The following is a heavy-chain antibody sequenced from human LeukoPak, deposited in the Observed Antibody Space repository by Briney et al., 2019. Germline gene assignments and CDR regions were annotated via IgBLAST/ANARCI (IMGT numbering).Heavy chain of an antibody. CDR2: ISSWSSYI. CDR1: GFTFSSYN. Sequence: GGSLRLSCSASGFTFSSYNMNWVRQAPGKGLEWVSGISSWSSYIYYADSVKGRLTISRDNVKNSLYLQMNSLRAEDTAVYYCARDLKETAMGESAHDYWGQGTLVTVSS. CDR3: ARDLKETAMGESAHDY. J-gene: IGHJ4*02. V-gene: IGHV3-21*06. D-gene: IGHD5-18*01.